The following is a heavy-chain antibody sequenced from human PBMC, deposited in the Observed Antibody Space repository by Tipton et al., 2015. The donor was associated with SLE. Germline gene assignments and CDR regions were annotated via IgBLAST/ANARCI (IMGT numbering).Heavy chain of an antibody. V-gene: IGHV3-30-3*01. CDR1: RFTFNNYA. CDR3: ARDQGNGVTVRADAFDI. CDR2: TSYDGTNI. D-gene: IGHD2-21*02. J-gene: IGHJ3*02. Sequence: QVQLVQSGGGMVQPGSSLRLSCAASRFTFNNYAMHWVRQPPGKGLEWVAVTSYDGTNIYYADSVKGRFTISRDNSNNTLFLQMKSLRAADTAVYYCARDQGNGVTVRADAFDIWGQGTIVIVSS.